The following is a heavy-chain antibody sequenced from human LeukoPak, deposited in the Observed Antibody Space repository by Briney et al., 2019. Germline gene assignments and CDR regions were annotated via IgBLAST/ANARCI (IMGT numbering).Heavy chain of an antibody. CDR2: IYSGGST. J-gene: IGHJ3*02. CDR3: ARAPQGTATI. D-gene: IGHD5-18*01. Sequence: GGSLRLSCAASGFTVSSKYMSWVRQAPGKGLEWVSVIYSGGSTYYADSVKGRFTISRDNSKNTLYLQMNSLRAEDTAVYYCARAPQGTATIWGQGTMVTVSS. CDR1: GFTVSSKY. V-gene: IGHV3-66*01.